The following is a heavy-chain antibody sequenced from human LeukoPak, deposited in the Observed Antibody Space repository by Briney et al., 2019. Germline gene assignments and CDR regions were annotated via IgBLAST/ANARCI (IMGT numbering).Heavy chain of an antibody. J-gene: IGHJ4*02. CDR1: GGSFSGYY. Sequence: KPSETLSLTCAVYGGSFSGYYWSWIRQPPGKGLEWIGEINHSGSTNYNPSLKSRVTISVDMSKNQFSLKLSSVTAADTAVYYCARVGFWSGYSSGYWGQGTLVTVSS. D-gene: IGHD3-3*01. CDR2: INHSGST. V-gene: IGHV4-34*01. CDR3: ARVGFWSGYSSGY.